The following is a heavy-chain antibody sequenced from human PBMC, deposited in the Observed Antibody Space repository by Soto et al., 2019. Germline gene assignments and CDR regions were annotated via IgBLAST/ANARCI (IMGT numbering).Heavy chain of an antibody. D-gene: IGHD3-3*01. CDR2: IKSKTDGGTT. V-gene: IGHV3-15*01. J-gene: IGHJ6*02. CDR1: GFTFSNAW. CDR3: TTVTHRSTYYDFWSGYSPPDYYYYGMDV. Sequence: AGGSLRLSCAASGFTFSNAWMSWVRQAPGKGLEWVGRIKSKTDGGTTDYAAPVKGRFTISRDDSKNTLYLQMNGLKTEDTAVYYCTTVTHRSTYYDFWSGYSPPDYYYYGMDVWGQGTTVTVSS.